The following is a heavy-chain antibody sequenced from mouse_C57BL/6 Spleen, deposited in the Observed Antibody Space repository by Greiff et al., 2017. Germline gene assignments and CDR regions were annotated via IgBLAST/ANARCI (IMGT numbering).Heavy chain of an antibody. CDR2: INPNNGGT. CDR1: GYTFTDYY. V-gene: IGHV1-26*01. Sequence: VQLQQSGPELVKPGASVKISCKASGYTFTDYYMNWVKQSHGKSLEWIGDINPNNGGTSYNQKFKGKATLTVDKSSSTAYMELRSLTSEDSAVYYCARALPLDFDYWGQGTTLTVSS. D-gene: IGHD6-1*01. CDR3: ARALPLDFDY. J-gene: IGHJ2*01.